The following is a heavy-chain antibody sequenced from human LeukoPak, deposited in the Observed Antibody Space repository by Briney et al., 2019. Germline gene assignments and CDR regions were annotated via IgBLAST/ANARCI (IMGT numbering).Heavy chain of an antibody. CDR1: SGSISITSYY. CDR2: IYYSGST. CDR3: ARDKVDTAMADYYYYGMDV. D-gene: IGHD5-18*01. Sequence: SETLSLTCTVSSGSISITSYYWGWIRQPPGKGLEWIGYIYYSGSTYYNPSLKSRVTISVDTSKNQFSLKLSSVTAADTAVYYCARDKVDTAMADYYYYGMDVWGQGTTVTVSS. V-gene: IGHV4-30-4*08. J-gene: IGHJ6*02.